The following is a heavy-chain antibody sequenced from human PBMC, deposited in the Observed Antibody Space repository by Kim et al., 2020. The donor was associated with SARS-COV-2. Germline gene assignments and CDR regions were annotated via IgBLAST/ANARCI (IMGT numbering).Heavy chain of an antibody. D-gene: IGHD6-19*01. V-gene: IGHV3-30*02. Sequence: YATSVTGRLHISQDNTKTPLYLQMNSLGAEDEVVYYCAKIIAVAPSFDYWGQGTLVTVSS. J-gene: IGHJ4*02. CDR3: AKIIAVAPSFDY.